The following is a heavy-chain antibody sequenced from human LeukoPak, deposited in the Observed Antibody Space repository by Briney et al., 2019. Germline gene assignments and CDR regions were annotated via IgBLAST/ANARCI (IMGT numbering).Heavy chain of an antibody. D-gene: IGHD3-22*01. V-gene: IGHV3-23*01. CDR1: GFTFSRYA. CDR3: PRVSSCYYLDWYFDL. Sequence: PGGSLRLSCAASGFTFSRYAMSWVRQAPGKGREWVAGISGSGGSKYYADSVKARFTISKDNAKNSLYLQMNSLTAEYTAVYYCPRVSSCYYLDWYFDLWGRGTLVTVSS. CDR2: ISGSGGSK. J-gene: IGHJ2*01.